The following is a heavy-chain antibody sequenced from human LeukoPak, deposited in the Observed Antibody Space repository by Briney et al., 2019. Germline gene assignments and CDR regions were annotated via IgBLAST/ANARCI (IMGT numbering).Heavy chain of an antibody. CDR2: IIPIFGTA. V-gene: IGHV1-69*13. J-gene: IGHJ3*02. CDR1: GGTFSSYA. CDR3: ARVRDSSGYYYPFDI. Sequence: VASVKVSCKASGGTFSSYAISWVRQAPGQGLEWMGGIIPIFGTANYAQKFQGRVTITADESTSTAYMELSSLRSEDTAVYYCARVRDSSGYYYPFDIWGQGTMVTVSS. D-gene: IGHD3-22*01.